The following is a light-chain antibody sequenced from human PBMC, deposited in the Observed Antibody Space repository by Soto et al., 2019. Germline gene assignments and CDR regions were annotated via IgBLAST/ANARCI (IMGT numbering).Light chain of an antibody. Sequence: QSVLTQPPSVSGAPGQTITISCTGSSSNIGAGYDVHWYQQLPGRAPKLLIYGNNNRPSGVPDRFSGSKSGTSVSLAITGLRGEDEADYHCQSYDSSLSAWVFGGGTKVTVL. CDR1: SSNIGAGYD. V-gene: IGLV1-40*01. CDR2: GNN. CDR3: QSYDSSLSAWV. J-gene: IGLJ3*02.